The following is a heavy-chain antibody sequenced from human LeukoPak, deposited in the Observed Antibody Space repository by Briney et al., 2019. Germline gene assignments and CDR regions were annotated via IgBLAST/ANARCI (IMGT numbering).Heavy chain of an antibody. CDR2: INTDGSST. J-gene: IGHJ4*02. Sequence: GGSLRLSCAASTSTGLVWMDWVRKSPGKGLVWVSRINTDGSSTSYADSLKGRFTISRDNSKNTLYLQMNSLRAEDTAVYYCAKDMDVGGHGSGSYFDYWGQGTLVTVSS. CDR3: AKDMDVGGHGSGSYFDY. V-gene: IGHV3-74*01. D-gene: IGHD3-10*01. CDR1: TSTGLVW.